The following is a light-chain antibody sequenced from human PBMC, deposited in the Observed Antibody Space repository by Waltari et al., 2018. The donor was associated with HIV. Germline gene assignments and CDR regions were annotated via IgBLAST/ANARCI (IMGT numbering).Light chain of an antibody. V-gene: IGLV2-14*03. Sequence: QSALPQPASVSGSPGQSITIPCTGTSSDIGGSNYVSWYQQHPGKAPKLMIYDVTNRPSGVSNRFSGSKSGNTAALTISGLQAEDEADYYCSSYRSTAVVFGGGTKLTVL. J-gene: IGLJ2*01. CDR1: SSDIGGSNY. CDR3: SSYRSTAVV. CDR2: DVT.